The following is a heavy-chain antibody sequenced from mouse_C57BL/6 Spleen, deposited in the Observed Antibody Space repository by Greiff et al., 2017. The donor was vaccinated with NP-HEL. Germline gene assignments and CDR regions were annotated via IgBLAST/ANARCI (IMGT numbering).Heavy chain of an antibody. CDR3: TRQLRLRSFDY. V-gene: IGHV1-15*01. D-gene: IGHD3-2*02. CDR2: IDPETGGT. CDR1: GYTFTDYE. Sequence: QVHVKQSGAELVRPGASVTLSCKASGYTFTDYEMHWVKQTPVHGLEWIGAIDPETGGTAYNQKFKGKAILTADKSSSTAYMELRSLTSEDSAVYYCTRQLRLRSFDYWGQGTTLTVSS. J-gene: IGHJ2*01.